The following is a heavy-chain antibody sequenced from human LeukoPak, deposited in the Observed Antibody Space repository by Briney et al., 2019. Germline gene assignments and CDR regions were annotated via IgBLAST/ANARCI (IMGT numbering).Heavy chain of an antibody. CDR1: GGTFSSYA. D-gene: IGHD5-18*01. V-gene: IGHV1-69*04. Sequence: ASVKVSCKASGGTFSSYAISWVRQAPGQGLEWMGRIIPILGIANYAQKFQGRVTITADKSTSTAYMELSSLRSEDTAVYYCATFTAMVYYSDYWGQGTLVTVSS. CDR2: IIPILGIA. J-gene: IGHJ4*02. CDR3: ATFTAMVYYSDY.